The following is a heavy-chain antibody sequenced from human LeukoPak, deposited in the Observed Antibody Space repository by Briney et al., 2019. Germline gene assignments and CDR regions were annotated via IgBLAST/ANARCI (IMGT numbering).Heavy chain of an antibody. V-gene: IGHV4-34*01. J-gene: IGHJ5*02. D-gene: IGHD2-21*01. CDR2: INHSGST. CDR3: ARAPQRSYQHNWFDP. Sequence: PSETLSLTCAVYGGSFSGYYWSWIRQPPGKGLEWIGEINHSGSTNYNPSLKSRVTISVDTSKNQFSLKLSSVTAADTAVYYCARAPQRSYQHNWFDPWGQGTLVTVSS. CDR1: GGSFSGYY.